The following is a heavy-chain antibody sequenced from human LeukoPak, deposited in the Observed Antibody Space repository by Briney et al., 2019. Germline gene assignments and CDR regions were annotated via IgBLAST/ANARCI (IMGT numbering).Heavy chain of an antibody. D-gene: IGHD5-12*01. V-gene: IGHV3-7*01. J-gene: IGHJ4*02. Sequence: GGSLRLSCAASGLTFSSYWMTGVRQAPGKGLEWVANIKLDGTEKYYVDSVKGRFTISRDNAKNSLDLQMNSLRVEDTAVYYCARDLGLSGYDLLDYWGQGTMVTVSS. CDR3: ARDLGLSGYDLLDY. CDR1: GLTFSSYW. CDR2: IKLDGTEK.